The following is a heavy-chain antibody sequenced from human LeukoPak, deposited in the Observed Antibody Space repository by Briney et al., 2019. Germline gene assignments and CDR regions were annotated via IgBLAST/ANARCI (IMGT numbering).Heavy chain of an antibody. V-gene: IGHV4-59*02. D-gene: IGHD4-17*01. CDR2: IYYRGST. Sequence: RSEPLPLTCTVSGRSVRRYYGSWIRQPPGKGLEWIGNIYYRGSTNYNPSLKSRVTISVDTSKNQFSLKLSSVTAADTAVYYCARGLTTETTIWDYWGQGTLVTVSS. CDR1: GRSVRRYY. J-gene: IGHJ4*02. CDR3: ARGLTTETTIWDY.